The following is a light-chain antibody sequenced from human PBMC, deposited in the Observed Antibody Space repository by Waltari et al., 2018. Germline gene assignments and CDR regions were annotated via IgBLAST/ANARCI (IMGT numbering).Light chain of an antibody. V-gene: IGKV1-39*01. CDR2: AAS. CDR1: QSISSY. CDR3: QQSYSTPYT. J-gene: IGKJ2*01. Sequence: DIQMTQSPSSLSASVGDRVTITCRASQSISSYLNWHHQKPGKAPKLLIYAASSLQSGDPSRFSGSGSGTDFTLTISSLQPEDFATYYCQQSYSTPYTFGQGTKLEIK.